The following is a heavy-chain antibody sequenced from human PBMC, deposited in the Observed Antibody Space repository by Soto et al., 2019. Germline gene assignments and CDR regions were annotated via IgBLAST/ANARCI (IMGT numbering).Heavy chain of an antibody. CDR2: IYASGTT. J-gene: IGHJ5*02. D-gene: IGHD3-16*02. Sequence: SETLALTCIVSGGSVRGSHWSWIRQSAAKGLEWIGRIYASGTTNYNPSLKSRVTMSVDTSRNQFSLNVKSVTAADAALYYCVKTYRSDGPGWFDPWGQGIQVTVSS. CDR3: VKTYRSDGPGWFDP. V-gene: IGHV4-4*07. CDR1: GGSVRGSH.